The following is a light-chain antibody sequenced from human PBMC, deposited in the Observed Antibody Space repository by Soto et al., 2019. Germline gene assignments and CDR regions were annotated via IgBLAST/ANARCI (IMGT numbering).Light chain of an antibody. V-gene: IGLV1-40*01. CDR2: ANS. CDR1: GSNIGAGFD. J-gene: IGLJ3*02. CDR3: QSHDSSLSGSV. Sequence: QSVLTQPPSVSGAPGQRVTISCTGSGSNIGAGFDVHWYQQLPGTAPKLLMRANSHRPSGVPDRFSGSKSGASASLAITGLRTEDEGDYYCQSHDSSLSGSVFGGGTKLTVL.